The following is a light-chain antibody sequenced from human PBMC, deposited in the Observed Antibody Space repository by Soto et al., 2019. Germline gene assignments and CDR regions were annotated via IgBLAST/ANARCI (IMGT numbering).Light chain of an antibody. CDR2: DAS. CDR1: QSVSRY. CDR3: QQRTNSPLT. V-gene: IGKV3-11*01. Sequence: EIELTQSPATLSLSPGERATLSCRASQSVSRYLAWYQQRPGQAPRLLIYDASNRATGVPARFSGTGSGTDFTLTISSLEPEDFAVYYCQQRTNSPLTFGGGTKVDI. J-gene: IGKJ4*01.